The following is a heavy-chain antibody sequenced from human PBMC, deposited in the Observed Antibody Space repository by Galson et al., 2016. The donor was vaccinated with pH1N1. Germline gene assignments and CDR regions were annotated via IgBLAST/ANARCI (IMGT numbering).Heavy chain of an antibody. D-gene: IGHD2-21*01. CDR3: ARVTYCGGDCLYFDY. J-gene: IGHJ4*02. CDR1: GGSISSGVYH. CDR2: IYKSGTT. Sequence: LTCTLSGGSISSGVYHWSWIRQPAGKGVEWIGHIYKSGTTNYNPSLNSRVAISIDTSENHFSLRLSSVTAADTAVYYCARVTYCGGDCLYFDYWGRGTLVAVSS. V-gene: IGHV4-61*09.